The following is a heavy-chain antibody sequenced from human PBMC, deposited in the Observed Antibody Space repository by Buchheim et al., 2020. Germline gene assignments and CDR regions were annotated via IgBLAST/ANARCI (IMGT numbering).Heavy chain of an antibody. J-gene: IGHJ4*02. V-gene: IGHV3-74*01. CDR1: GFTFSDSW. Sequence: EVHLVESGGGLVQPGGSLRLSCAASGFTFSDSWMHWVRQAPGKGLVWVSRINFDGSTTNFADSVKGRFTISRDNAKNSLYLQMNSLRAEDTAVYYCARDLRYNWNDARPFDYWGQGTL. CDR2: INFDGSTT. CDR3: ARDLRYNWNDARPFDY. D-gene: IGHD1-1*01.